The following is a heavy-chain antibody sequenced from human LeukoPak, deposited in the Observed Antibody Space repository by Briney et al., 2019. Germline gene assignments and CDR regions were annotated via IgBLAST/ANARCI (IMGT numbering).Heavy chain of an antibody. Sequence: ASVKVSCKASGGTFSSYAISWVRQAPGQGLEWMGGIIPIFGTANYAQKFQGRVTITADESTSTAYMELSSLRSEDTAAYYCARGPEYSSGWYVQHWGQGTLVTVSS. CDR3: ARGPEYSSGWYVQH. J-gene: IGHJ1*01. D-gene: IGHD6-19*01. CDR2: IIPIFGTA. V-gene: IGHV1-69*13. CDR1: GGTFSSYA.